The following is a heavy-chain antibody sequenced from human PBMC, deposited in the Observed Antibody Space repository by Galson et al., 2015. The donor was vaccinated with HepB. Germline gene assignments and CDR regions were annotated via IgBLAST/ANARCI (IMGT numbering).Heavy chain of an antibody. Sequence: VKVSCKASGYSFTSYGITWVRQAPGQGLEWMGWISPYNGNTNYAQNLQGRVTMTADTSTTTAFMELRGLKSDDTAVYYCAREEGVAVGTDTLDFWGQGTLLTVSS. CDR3: AREEGVAVGTDTLDF. CDR2: ISPYNGNT. CDR1: GYSFTSYG. V-gene: IGHV1-18*01. D-gene: IGHD6-13*01. J-gene: IGHJ4*02.